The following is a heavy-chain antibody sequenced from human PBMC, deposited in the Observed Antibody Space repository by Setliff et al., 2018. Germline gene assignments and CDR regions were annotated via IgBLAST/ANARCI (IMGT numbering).Heavy chain of an antibody. D-gene: IGHD3-22*01. J-gene: IGHJ6*03. V-gene: IGHV1-69*05. CDR2: TIPIFGTT. CDR3: VREGVDSRSSTDYRYYMDV. CDR1: GGTFSSYG. Sequence: SVKVSCKASGGTFSSYGISWVRQAPGQGREWMGGTIPIFGTTDYAQKFRGRVTIITDESTSTAFMQLSSLRSEDTAVYYCVREGVDSRSSTDYRYYMDVWGKGTTVTVSS.